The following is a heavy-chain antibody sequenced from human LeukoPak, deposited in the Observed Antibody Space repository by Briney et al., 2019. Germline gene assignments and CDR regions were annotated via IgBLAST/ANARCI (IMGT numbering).Heavy chain of an antibody. D-gene: IGHD3-22*01. J-gene: IGHJ3*02. CDR3: ASSDSSGYYYVLGDAFEI. V-gene: IGHV1-69*13. CDR2: IIPIFGTA. CDR1: GGIFSSYA. Sequence: ASVKVSCKASGGIFSSYAISWVGQAPGQGLEWMGGIIPIFGTANYAQKFQGRVTITADESTSTAYMELSRLRSEDTDVYDCASSDSSGYYYVLGDAFEIWGQGTMVTVS.